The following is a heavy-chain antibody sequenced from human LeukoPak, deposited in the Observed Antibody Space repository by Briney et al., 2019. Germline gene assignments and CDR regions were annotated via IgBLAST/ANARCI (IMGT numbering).Heavy chain of an antibody. Sequence: GGSLRLSCAASGFTFSDYYMSWIRQAPGKGLEWVSYISSSGSTIYYADSVKGRFTISRDNAKNSLYLQMNSLRAEDTAVYYCARDRYSSGWYAYYFDYWGQGTLVTVSS. CDR1: GFTFSDYY. V-gene: IGHV3-11*04. J-gene: IGHJ4*02. CDR2: ISSSGSTI. D-gene: IGHD6-19*01. CDR3: ARDRYSSGWYAYYFDY.